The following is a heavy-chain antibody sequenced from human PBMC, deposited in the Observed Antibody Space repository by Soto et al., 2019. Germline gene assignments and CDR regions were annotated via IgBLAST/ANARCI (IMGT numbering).Heavy chain of an antibody. J-gene: IGHJ4*01. D-gene: IGHD1-7*01. CDR1: GFTFSSYA. V-gene: IGHV3-30-3*01. Sequence: GGSLRLSCAASGFTFSSYAMHWVRQAPGKGLEWVAVISYDGSNKYYADSVKGRFTISRDNAKNTLYLQMNSLRAEDTAVYYCTTDSYLTLKLVRFDYWGLGTLVTVSS. CDR2: ISYDGSNK. CDR3: TTDSYLTLKLVRFDY.